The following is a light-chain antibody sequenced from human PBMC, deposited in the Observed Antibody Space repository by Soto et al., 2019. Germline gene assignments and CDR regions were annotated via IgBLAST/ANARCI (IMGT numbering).Light chain of an antibody. CDR1: QSISSW. V-gene: IGKV1-5*03. J-gene: IGKJ5*01. CDR2: KAS. CDR3: MQGTHWPIT. Sequence: DIQMTQSPSTLAASVGGIVTITCRASQSISSWLAWYQQKPGKAPKLLIYKASSLESGVPSRFSGSGSGTDIALKISRVEAEDVGVYYCMQGTHWPITFGQGTRLEI.